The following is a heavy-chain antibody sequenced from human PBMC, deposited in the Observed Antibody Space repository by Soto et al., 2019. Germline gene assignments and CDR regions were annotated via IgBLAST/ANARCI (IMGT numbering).Heavy chain of an antibody. D-gene: IGHD3-22*01. J-gene: IGHJ2*01. CDR3: ARVTINYYASSGYSWYFDL. V-gene: IGHV4-59*01. Sequence: PSETLSLTCTVSGGSISSYYWSWIRQPPGKGLEWIGYIYYSGSTNYNPSLKSRVTISVDTSKNQFSLKLSSVTAADTAVYYCARVTINYYASSGYSWYFDLWGRGTLVTVSS. CDR1: GGSISSYY. CDR2: IYYSGST.